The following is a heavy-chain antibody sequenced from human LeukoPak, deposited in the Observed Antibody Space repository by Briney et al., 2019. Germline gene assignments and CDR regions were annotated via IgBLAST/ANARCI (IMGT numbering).Heavy chain of an antibody. CDR3: AKMAGDSGYGIDY. Sequence: GGSLRLSCAASGFIYTNYGMNWVRQAPGKGLEWVSAISGSGGSTYYADSVKGRFTISRDNSKNTLYLQMNSLRAEDTAVYYCAKMAGDSGYGIDYWGQGTLVTVSS. CDR2: ISGSGGST. D-gene: IGHD5-12*01. CDR1: GFIYTNYG. V-gene: IGHV3-23*01. J-gene: IGHJ4*02.